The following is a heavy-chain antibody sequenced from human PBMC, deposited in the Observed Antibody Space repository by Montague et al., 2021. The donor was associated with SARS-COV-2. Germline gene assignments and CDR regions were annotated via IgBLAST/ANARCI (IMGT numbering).Heavy chain of an antibody. V-gene: IGHV4-4*02. D-gene: IGHD1-26*01. CDR3: ARNGSGMPDLAY. CDR1: GDSVSTNNY. J-gene: IGHJ4*02. CDR2: IYHTGGT. Sequence: SETLSLTCVVSGDSVSTNNYSTWLRLPPRKCLEGFIEIYHTGGTTYKPSLHNRVSISFDKSWNQFSLRLTSVTTADTAIYYCARNGSGMPDLAYWGQGTLVTVSS.